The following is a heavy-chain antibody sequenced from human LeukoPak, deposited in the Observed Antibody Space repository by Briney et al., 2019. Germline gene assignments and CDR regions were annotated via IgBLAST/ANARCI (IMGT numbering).Heavy chain of an antibody. CDR3: ARDQWLVKTGAFDI. Sequence: GGSLRLSCAASGFSFSSYWMHWVRQAPGKGLEWVSSISSSSSYIYYADSVKGRFTISRDNAKNSLYLQMNSLRAEDTAVYYCARDQWLVKTGAFDIWGQGTMVTVSS. CDR2: ISSSSSYI. CDR1: GFSFSSYW. D-gene: IGHD6-19*01. V-gene: IGHV3-21*01. J-gene: IGHJ3*02.